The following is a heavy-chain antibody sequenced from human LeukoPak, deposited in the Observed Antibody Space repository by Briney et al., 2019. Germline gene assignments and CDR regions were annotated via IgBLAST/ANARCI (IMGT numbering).Heavy chain of an antibody. Sequence: SETLSLTCSVSGDSIIGYYWGWIRQPPGKGLEWIGNTYYTGNTYYNSSLKSRVTISLDTSKNQFSLKVISMTAADTAAYYCTKSDGYGLIRICGRGTMVTVSS. CDR3: TKSDGYGLIRI. CDR2: TYYTGNT. V-gene: IGHV4-39*07. CDR1: GDSIIGYY. D-gene: IGHD3-10*01. J-gene: IGHJ3*02.